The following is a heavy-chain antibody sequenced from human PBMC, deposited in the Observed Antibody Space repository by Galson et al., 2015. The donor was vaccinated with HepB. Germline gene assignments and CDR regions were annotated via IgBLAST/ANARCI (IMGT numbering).Heavy chain of an antibody. D-gene: IGHD2-2*01. Sequence: SVKVSCKASGYTFTSYDINWVRQATGQGLEWMGWMNPNSGNTGYAQKFQGRVTMTRNTSISTAYMELSSLRSEDKAVYYCARALGYCSSTSCSYGMDVWGQGTTVTVSS. V-gene: IGHV1-8*01. CDR2: MNPNSGNT. CDR3: ARALGYCSSTSCSYGMDV. CDR1: GYTFTSYD. J-gene: IGHJ6*02.